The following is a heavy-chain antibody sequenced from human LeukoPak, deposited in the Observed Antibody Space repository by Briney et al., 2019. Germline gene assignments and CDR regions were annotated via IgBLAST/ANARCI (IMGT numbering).Heavy chain of an antibody. CDR3: ASPRTSYRYTFDY. V-gene: IGHV4-4*09. J-gene: IGHJ4*02. D-gene: IGHD5-18*01. CDR1: VASISNYY. CDR2: ISTSGST. Sequence: SETLSLTCAVSVASISNYYWSWIRQAPGKGLEWIGYISTSGSTNYNPSLKSRVSISLDTSNNRFSLNLNFVTPADTAVYFCASPRTSYRYTFDYWGPGALVTVSS.